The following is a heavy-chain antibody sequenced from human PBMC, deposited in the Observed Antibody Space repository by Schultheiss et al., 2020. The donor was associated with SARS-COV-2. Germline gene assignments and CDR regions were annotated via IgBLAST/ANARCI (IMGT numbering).Heavy chain of an antibody. J-gene: IGHJ6*03. D-gene: IGHD2-2*01. CDR3: ARDFNRYCTSTSCDKGYFYSYMDV. CDR1: GGSISSYY. V-gene: IGHV4-34*01. CDR2: INHSGST. Sequence: SETLSLTCTVSGGSISSYYWSWIRQPPGKGLEWIGEINHSGSTNYNPSLKSRVTISVDTSKNQFSLKLSSVTAADTAVYFCARDFNRYCTSTSCDKGYFYSYMDVWGKGTTVTVSS.